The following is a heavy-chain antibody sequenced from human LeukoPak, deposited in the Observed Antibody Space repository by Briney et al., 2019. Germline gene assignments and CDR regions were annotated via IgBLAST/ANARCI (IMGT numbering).Heavy chain of an antibody. CDR3: ARGRRDYDILTGHETLDY. V-gene: IGHV4-59*01. D-gene: IGHD3-9*01. CDR1: GGSISSYY. J-gene: IGHJ4*02. Sequence: PSETLSLTCTVSGGSISSYYWSWIRQPPGKGLEWIGYIYYSGSTNYNPSLKSRVTISVDTSKNLFSLKLSSVTAADTAVYYCARGRRDYDILTGHETLDYWGQGTLVTVSS. CDR2: IYYSGST.